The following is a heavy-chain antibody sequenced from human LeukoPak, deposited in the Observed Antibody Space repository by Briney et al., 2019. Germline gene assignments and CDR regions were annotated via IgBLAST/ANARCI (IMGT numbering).Heavy chain of an antibody. CDR2: INHSGST. CDR3: ARGGETYYYDSSGYSFDY. J-gene: IGHJ4*02. D-gene: IGHD3-22*01. CDR1: GGSFSGYY. V-gene: IGHV4-34*01. Sequence: SETLSLTCAVYGGSFSGYYWSWIRQPPGKGLEWIGEINHSGSTNYNPSLKSRVTISVDTSKNQFSLKLSSVTAADTAVYYCARGGETYYYDSSGYSFDYWGQGTLVTVSS.